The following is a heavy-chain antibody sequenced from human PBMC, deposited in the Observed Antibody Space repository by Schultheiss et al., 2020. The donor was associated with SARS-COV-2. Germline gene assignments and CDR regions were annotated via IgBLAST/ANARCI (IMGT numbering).Heavy chain of an antibody. J-gene: IGHJ6*02. CDR1: GGSISGYY. Sequence: SETLSLTCIVSGGSISGYYWSWIRQPPGKVLEWIGYIYSSGSTNYNPSLKSRVTISVDKSKNQFSLKLSSVTAADTAVYYCARVAYYYDSSGYSYYYGMDVWGQGTTVTVSS. CDR2: IYSSGST. D-gene: IGHD3-22*01. CDR3: ARVAYYYDSSGYSYYYGMDV. V-gene: IGHV4-59*12.